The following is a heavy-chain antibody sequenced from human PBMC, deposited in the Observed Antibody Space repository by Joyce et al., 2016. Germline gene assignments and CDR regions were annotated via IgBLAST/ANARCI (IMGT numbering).Heavy chain of an antibody. V-gene: IGHV1-18*01. J-gene: IGHJ3*02. Sequence: QVQLVQSGSEVKKPGASVEVSCKASGYIFTTYGISWVRPATGQGFEWMGWISAHHGNTKYAQKFQGRVTMTIDTSTSTAYMELESLRSDDTAVYYCARDIHYYNSSGYYWGAFDIWGQGTMVSVSS. CDR2: ISAHHGNT. D-gene: IGHD3-22*01. CDR3: ARDIHYYNSSGYYWGAFDI. CDR1: GYIFTTYG.